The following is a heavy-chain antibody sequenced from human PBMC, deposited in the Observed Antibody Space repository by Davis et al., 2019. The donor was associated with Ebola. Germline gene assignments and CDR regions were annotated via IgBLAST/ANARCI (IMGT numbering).Heavy chain of an antibody. J-gene: IGHJ2*01. CDR3: ARVIVYYYDSSGYYSYWYFDL. V-gene: IGHV4-31*03. CDR1: GGSISSGGYY. CDR2: IYYSGST. Sequence: SETLSLTCTVSGGSISSGGYYWSWIRQHPGKGLEWIGYIYYSGSTYYNPSLKIRVPISVDTSKNQFSLKLSSVTAADTAVYYCARVIVYYYDSSGYYSYWYFDLWGRGTLVTVSS. D-gene: IGHD3-22*01.